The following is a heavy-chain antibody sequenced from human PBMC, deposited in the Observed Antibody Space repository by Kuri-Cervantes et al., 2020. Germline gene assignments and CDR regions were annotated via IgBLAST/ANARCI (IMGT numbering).Heavy chain of an antibody. CDR1: GFSLSTSGVG. CDR2: IYWDDDK. Sequence: SGPTLVKPTQTLTLTCTFSGFSLSTSGVGVGWIRQPPGKALEWLALIYWDDDKRYSPSLKSRLTITKDTSKNQVVLTMTNMDPVDTATYYCAHTEPTKLEWIWGGLYYFDYWGQGTLVTVSS. CDR3: AHTEPTKLEWIWGGLYYFDY. J-gene: IGHJ4*02. V-gene: IGHV2-5*02. D-gene: IGHD3-3*01.